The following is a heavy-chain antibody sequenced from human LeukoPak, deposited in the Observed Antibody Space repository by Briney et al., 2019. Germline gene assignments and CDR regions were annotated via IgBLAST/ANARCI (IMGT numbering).Heavy chain of an antibody. CDR3: ARDSSSFNWFDP. J-gene: IGHJ5*02. CDR1: GGSISNYY. D-gene: IGHD6-13*01. V-gene: IGHV4-59*12. CDR2: IYYSGST. Sequence: SETLSLTCTVSGGSISNYYWSWIRQPPGKGLEWIGYIYYSGSTNYNPSLKSRVTISVDTSKNQFSLNLSSVTAADTAVYYCARDSSSFNWFDPWGQGTLVTVSS.